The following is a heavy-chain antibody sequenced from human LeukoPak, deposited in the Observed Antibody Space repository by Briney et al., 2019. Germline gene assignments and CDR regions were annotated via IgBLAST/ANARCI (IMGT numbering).Heavy chain of an antibody. CDR3: AKDQLGFGELFPKVFDY. D-gene: IGHD3-10*01. V-gene: IGHV3-23*01. CDR1: GFTFSSYA. Sequence: GGSLGLSCAASGFTFSSYAMSWVRQAPGKGLEWVSAISGSGGSTYYADSVKGRFTISRDNSKNTLYLQMNSLRAEDTAVYYCAKDQLGFGELFPKVFDYWGQGTLVTVSS. J-gene: IGHJ4*02. CDR2: ISGSGGST.